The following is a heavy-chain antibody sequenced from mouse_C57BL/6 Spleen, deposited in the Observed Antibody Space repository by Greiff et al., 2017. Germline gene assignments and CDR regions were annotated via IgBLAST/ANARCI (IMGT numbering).Heavy chain of an antibody. J-gene: IGHJ4*01. CDR2: ISSKSNNYAT. CDR3: VRHEWDGYYDYAMDY. Sequence: EVQLVEPGGGLVQPKGSLKLSCAASGFSFNTYAMNWVRQAPGKGLEWVARISSKSNNYATYYDDSVKDRFTIYRDESESMIYLKMDYLQTEDTAMYYCVRHEWDGYYDYAMDYWGQGTSVTVSS. CDR1: GFSFNTYA. D-gene: IGHD2-3*01. V-gene: IGHV10-1*01.